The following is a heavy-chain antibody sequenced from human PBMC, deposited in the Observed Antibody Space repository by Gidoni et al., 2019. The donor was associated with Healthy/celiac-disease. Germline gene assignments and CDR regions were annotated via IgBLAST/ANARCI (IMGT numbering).Heavy chain of an antibody. CDR1: GYHFTRYY. V-gene: IGHV1-46*01. Sequence: QVQLVQSGAEVKKPGASVKVSCKASGYHFTRYYMHLVRQAPGQGVQWMGIINPSGGSTIYALKCQGRVTMTRDTSKRTVYMELSSLRSEDTAVYYCARVRSSGYYLTDNYYYYYGMDVWGQGTTVTVSS. D-gene: IGHD3-22*01. CDR2: INPSGGST. J-gene: IGHJ6*02. CDR3: ARVRSSGYYLTDNYYYYYGMDV.